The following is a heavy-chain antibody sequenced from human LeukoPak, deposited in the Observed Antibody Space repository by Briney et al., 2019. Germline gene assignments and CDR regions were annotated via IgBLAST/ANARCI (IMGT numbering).Heavy chain of an antibody. CDR2: INPNSGGT. CDR3: ARDLCSSGWTDAFDI. J-gene: IGHJ3*02. V-gene: IGHV1-2*02. Sequence: GASVKVSCKASGYTFTGYYMHWVRQAPGQGLEWMGWINPNSGGTNYAQKFQGRVTMTRDTSISTAYMELSRLRSDDTAVYYCARDLCSSGWTDAFDIWGQGTMVTVSS. CDR1: GYTFTGYY. D-gene: IGHD6-19*01.